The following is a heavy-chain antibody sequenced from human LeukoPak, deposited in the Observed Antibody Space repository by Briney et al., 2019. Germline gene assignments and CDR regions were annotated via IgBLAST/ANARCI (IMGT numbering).Heavy chain of an antibody. Sequence: SETLSLTCTVSGGSVSSGSYYWSWIRQPPGKGLEWIAYIYYSGSTNYNPSLKSRVTISVDTSKNQFSLKLSSVTAADTAVYYCARVTAGGSAYWGQGTLVAVSS. CDR2: IYYSGST. CDR3: ARVTAGGSAY. D-gene: IGHD6-13*01. J-gene: IGHJ4*02. V-gene: IGHV4-61*01. CDR1: GGSVSSGSYY.